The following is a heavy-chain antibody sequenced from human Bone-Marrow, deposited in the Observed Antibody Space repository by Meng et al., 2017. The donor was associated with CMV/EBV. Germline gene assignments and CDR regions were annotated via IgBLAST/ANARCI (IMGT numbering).Heavy chain of an antibody. CDR1: GFNFNTYA. CDR2: IYSGGRSP. D-gene: IGHD2-2*01. J-gene: IGHJ4*02. V-gene: IGHV3-23*03. Sequence: GESLKISCAVSGFNFNTYAMTWVRQAPGKGLEWVSLIYSGGRSPVYADSVEGRFAISRDNSKNTLYLQMNSLRAEDTAVYYCAKDLSPLPFYCSSTSCYPVPFDYWGQGTLVTVSS. CDR3: AKDLSPLPFYCSSTSCYPVPFDY.